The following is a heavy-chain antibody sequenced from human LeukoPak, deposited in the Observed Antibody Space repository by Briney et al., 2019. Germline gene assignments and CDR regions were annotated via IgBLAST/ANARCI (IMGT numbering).Heavy chain of an antibody. CDR3: ARGDYDSSGYYPRPTSLKHAFDI. D-gene: IGHD3-22*01. CDR2: ISSNGGST. V-gene: IGHV3-64*01. Sequence: PGGSLRLSCAASGFTFSSYAMHWVRQAPGKGLEYVSAISSNGGSTYYANSVKGRFTISRDNSKNTLYLQMGSLRAEDMAVYYCARGDYDSSGYYPRPTSLKHAFDIWGQGTMVTVSS. J-gene: IGHJ3*02. CDR1: GFTFSSYA.